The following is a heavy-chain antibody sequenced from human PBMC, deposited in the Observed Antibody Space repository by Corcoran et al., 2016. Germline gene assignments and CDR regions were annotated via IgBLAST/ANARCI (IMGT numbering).Heavy chain of an antibody. V-gene: IGHV3-30*18. D-gene: IGHD3-10*01. J-gene: IGHJ6*02. CDR3: AKDRSMLRGVIKVYYYYGMDV. CDR2: ISYDGSNK. Sequence: QVQLVESGGGVVQPGRSLRLSCAASGFTFSNYGMHWVRQAPGKGLEWVAVISYDGSNKYYADSVKGRFTISRDNSKNTLYLQMNSLRTEDMAVYYCAKDRSMLRGVIKVYYYYGMDVWGQGTTVTVSS. CDR1: GFTFSNYG.